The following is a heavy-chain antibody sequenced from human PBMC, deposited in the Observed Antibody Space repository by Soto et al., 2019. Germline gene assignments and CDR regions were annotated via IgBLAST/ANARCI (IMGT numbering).Heavy chain of an antibody. V-gene: IGHV3-53*01. J-gene: IGHJ4*02. Sequence: GGPLRLSCEVSGLRFTANYMSWVRQAPRKGLEWVSVISSGGSTYYIDYVKGRFSISRDISKNTLYLQINSRRAETTAVYYCHGYGYWGQETLFTVSS. D-gene: IGHD5-12*01. CDR3: HGYGY. CDR1: GLRFTANY. CDR2: ISSGGST.